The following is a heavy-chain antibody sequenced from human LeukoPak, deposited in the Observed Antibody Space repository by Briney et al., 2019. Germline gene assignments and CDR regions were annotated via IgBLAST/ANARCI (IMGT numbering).Heavy chain of an antibody. CDR2: ISSSGSTI. D-gene: IGHD3-3*01. CDR1: GFTFSSYE. Sequence: GGSLRLSCAASGFTFSSYEVNWVRQAPGKGLEWVSYISSSGSTIYYADSVKGRFTISRDNAKNSLYLQMNSLRAEDTAVYYCAKYYDFYYYGMDVWGQGTTVTVSS. V-gene: IGHV3-48*03. CDR3: AKYYDFYYYGMDV. J-gene: IGHJ6*02.